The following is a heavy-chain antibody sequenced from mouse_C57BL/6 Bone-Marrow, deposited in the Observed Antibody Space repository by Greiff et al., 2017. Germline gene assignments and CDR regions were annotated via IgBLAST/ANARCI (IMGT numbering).Heavy chain of an antibody. V-gene: IGHV1-26*01. J-gene: IGHJ4*01. D-gene: IGHD1-1*01. CDR2: INPNNGGT. CDR3: ARCYYGSSPYYYSMDY. Sequence: EVQLQQSGPELVKPGASVKISCKASGYTFTDYYMNWVKQSHGKSLEWIGDINPNNGGTSYNQKFKGKATLTVDKSSSTAYMELRSLTSEDSAVYYCARCYYGSSPYYYSMDYWGQETSVPVSS. CDR1: GYTFTDYY.